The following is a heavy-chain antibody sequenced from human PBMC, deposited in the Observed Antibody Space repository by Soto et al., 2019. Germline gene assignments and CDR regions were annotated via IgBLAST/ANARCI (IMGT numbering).Heavy chain of an antibody. D-gene: IGHD3-10*01. CDR3: ARSPWSHGSGSYPY. Sequence: GGSLRLSCAASGFTFSSYAMHWVRQAPGKGLEWVAVISYDGSNKYYADSVKGRFTISRDNSKNTLYLQMNSLRAEDTAVYYCARSPWSHGSGSYPYWGQGTLVTVSS. CDR2: ISYDGSNK. CDR1: GFTFSSYA. J-gene: IGHJ4*02. V-gene: IGHV3-30-3*01.